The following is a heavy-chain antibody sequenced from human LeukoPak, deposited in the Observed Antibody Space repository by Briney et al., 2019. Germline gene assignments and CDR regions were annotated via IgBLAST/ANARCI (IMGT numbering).Heavy chain of an antibody. V-gene: IGHV3-48*01. D-gene: IGHD5-12*01. CDR1: GFIFSSHS. CDR2: ISGSSTSGSSSFI. CDR3: ARDWAMID. Sequence: GGSLRLSCAASGFIFSSHSMNRVRQAPGKGLEWLSYISGSSTSGSSSFIYYADSVKGRFTISRDNAKNSLYLQMKGLRVEDTAVYYCARDWAMIDWGQGTLVTVSS. J-gene: IGHJ4*02.